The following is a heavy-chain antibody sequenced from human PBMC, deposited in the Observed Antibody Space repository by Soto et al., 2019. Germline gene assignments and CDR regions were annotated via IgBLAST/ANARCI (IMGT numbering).Heavy chain of an antibody. CDR2: IYYSGST. Sequence: QLQLQESGPGLVKPSETLSLTCTVSGGSISSSSFHWGWIRQPPGKGLEWIGSIYYSGSTYYSPSLKSRVTISVDTSKNQFSLKLSSVTAADTAVYYCARKERAAGTDWWFDPWGQGALVTVSS. V-gene: IGHV4-39*01. D-gene: IGHD6-13*01. CDR3: ARKERAAGTDWWFDP. CDR1: GGSISSSSFH. J-gene: IGHJ5*02.